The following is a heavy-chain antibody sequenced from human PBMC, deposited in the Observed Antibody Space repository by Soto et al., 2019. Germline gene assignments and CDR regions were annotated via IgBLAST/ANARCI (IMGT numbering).Heavy chain of an antibody. CDR3: AKSADIAGDWFDP. J-gene: IGHJ5*02. CDR1: GVSITSVDYY. CDR2: IYHRGTT. V-gene: IGHV4-31*03. Sequence: QVQLQESGPGLVKPSQTLSLTCTVSGVSITSVDYYWSWIRQHPGKGLEWIGYIYHRGTTYYNPSLKSRITTSIDTSKNQFSLKLSSVTAADTAVYYCAKSADIAGDWFDPWGQGTLVTVSS. D-gene: IGHD6-13*01.